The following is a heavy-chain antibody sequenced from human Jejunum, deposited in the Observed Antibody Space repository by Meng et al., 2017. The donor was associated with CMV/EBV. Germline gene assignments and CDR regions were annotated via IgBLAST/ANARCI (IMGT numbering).Heavy chain of an antibody. CDR3: AKVLNPPRMRFSYYGMDV. J-gene: IGHJ6*02. Sequence: FGSYAMTWVRQAPGKGLAWVSTLSASGVSAYYADSVKGRFTISRDNSKNTLYLQINSLRADDTAVYYCAKVLNPPRMRFSYYGMDVWGQGTTVTVSS. V-gene: IGHV3-23*01. D-gene: IGHD3-10*01. CDR1: FGSYA. CDR2: LSASGVSA.